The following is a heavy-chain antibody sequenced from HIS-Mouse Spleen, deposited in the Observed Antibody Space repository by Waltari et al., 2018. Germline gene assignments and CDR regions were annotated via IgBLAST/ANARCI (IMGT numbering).Heavy chain of an antibody. CDR1: GGSFSGYY. CDR3: ARGDPQLSLNWFDP. J-gene: IGHJ5*02. V-gene: IGHV4-34*01. CDR2: INHSGST. D-gene: IGHD6-13*01. Sequence: VQPQQWGAGLLKPSETLSLTCAVYGGSFSGYYWSWIRQPPGKGLEWIGEINHSGSTNYNPSLKSRVTISVDTSKNQFSLKLSSVTAADTAVYYCARGDPQLSLNWFDPWGQGTLVTVSS.